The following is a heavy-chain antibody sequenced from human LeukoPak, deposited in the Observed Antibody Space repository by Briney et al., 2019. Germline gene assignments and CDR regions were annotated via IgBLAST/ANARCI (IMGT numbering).Heavy chain of an antibody. D-gene: IGHD3-9*01. V-gene: IGHV1-18*01. CDR3: ARAEYDILTGYSY. CDR1: GGTFSSYA. J-gene: IGHJ4*02. CDR2: ISAYNGNT. Sequence: ASVKVSCKASGGTFSSYAISWVRQAPGQGLEWMGWISAYNGNTNYAQKLQGRVTMTTDTSTSTAYMELRSLRSDDTAVYYCARAEYDILTGYSYWGQGTLVTVSS.